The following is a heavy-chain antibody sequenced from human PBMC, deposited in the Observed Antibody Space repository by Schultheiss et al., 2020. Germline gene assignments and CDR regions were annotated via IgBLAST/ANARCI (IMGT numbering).Heavy chain of an antibody. D-gene: IGHD3-10*01. J-gene: IGHJ5*02. CDR3: ARIRGDNWFDP. CDR1: GGSISSGGYY. V-gene: IGHV4-39*01. CDR2: ILYSGST. Sequence: SETLSLTCTVSGGSISSGGYYWSWIRQHPGKGLEWIGSILYSGSTYYNPSLKSRVTMSADTSKNQFSLKLSSVTAADTAVYYCARIRGDNWFDPWGQGTLVTVSS.